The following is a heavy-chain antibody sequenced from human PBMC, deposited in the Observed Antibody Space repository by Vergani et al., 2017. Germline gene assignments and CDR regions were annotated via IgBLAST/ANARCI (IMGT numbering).Heavy chain of an antibody. CDR2: ISYDGSNK. D-gene: IGHD4-17*01. J-gene: IGHJ4*02. CDR3: ARGASGDYVSSFDY. CDR1: GFSFRGHG. V-gene: IGHV3-30*03. Sequence: QVHLVESGGGVVQPGRSLTLSCVASGFSFRGHGMHWVRQAPGKGLEWVAMISYDGSNKYYADSVKGRFTISRDNSKNTLYLQMNSLRAEDTAVYYCARGASGDYVSSFDYWGQGTLVTVSS.